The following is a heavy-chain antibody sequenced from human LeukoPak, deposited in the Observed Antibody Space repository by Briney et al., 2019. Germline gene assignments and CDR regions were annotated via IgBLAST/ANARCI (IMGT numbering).Heavy chain of an antibody. Sequence: ASVKVSCKASGGTFSSYAISWVRRAPGQGLEWMGGIIPILGTANYAQKFQGRVTITADESTSTAYMELSSLRSEDTAVYYCARIPSLHANWFDPWGQGTLVTVSS. CDR1: GGTFSSYA. J-gene: IGHJ5*02. V-gene: IGHV1-69*01. CDR2: IIPILGTA. CDR3: ARIPSLHANWFDP. D-gene: IGHD3-16*02.